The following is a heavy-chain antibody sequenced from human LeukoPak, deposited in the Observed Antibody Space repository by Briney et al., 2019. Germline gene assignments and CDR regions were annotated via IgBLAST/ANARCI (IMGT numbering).Heavy chain of an antibody. V-gene: IGHV1-2*02. CDR2: INPNSGGT. CDR1: GYTFTGYY. Sequence: ASVKVSCKASGYTFTGYYMHWVRQAPGQGLEWMGWINPNSGGTSYAQKFQGRVTMTRDTSISTAYMELSRLRSDDTAVYYCARSSSWYGGSDYWGQGTLVTVSS. J-gene: IGHJ4*02. CDR3: ARSSSWYGGSDY. D-gene: IGHD6-13*01.